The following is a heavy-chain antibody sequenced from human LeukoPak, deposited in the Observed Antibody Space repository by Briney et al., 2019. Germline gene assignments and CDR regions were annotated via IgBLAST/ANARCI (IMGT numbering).Heavy chain of an antibody. D-gene: IGHD1-26*01. CDR2: LSWNSGSI. CDR3: AKDGSYYGDDAFDI. J-gene: IGHJ3*02. CDR1: GFTFDDYA. Sequence: GRSLRLSCAASGFTFDDYAMHWVRQAPGKGLECVSGLSWNSGSIGYADSVKGRFTISRDNAKNSLYLQMNSLRAEDMALYYCAKDGSYYGDDAFDIWGQGTMVTVSS. V-gene: IGHV3-9*03.